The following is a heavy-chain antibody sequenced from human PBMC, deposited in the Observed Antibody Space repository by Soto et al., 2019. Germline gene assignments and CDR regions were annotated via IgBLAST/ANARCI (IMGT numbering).Heavy chain of an antibody. CDR3: ASFNDYIWGSYRYRKGAFDI. D-gene: IGHD3-16*02. Sequence: SXGSISSYYWSWIRQPPGKGLEWIGYIYYSGSTNYNPSLKSRVTISVDTSKNQFSLKLSSVTAADTAVYYCASFNDYIWGSYRYRKGAFDIWGQGTMVTVSS. V-gene: IGHV4-59*01. CDR1: XGSISSYY. CDR2: IYYSGST. J-gene: IGHJ3*02.